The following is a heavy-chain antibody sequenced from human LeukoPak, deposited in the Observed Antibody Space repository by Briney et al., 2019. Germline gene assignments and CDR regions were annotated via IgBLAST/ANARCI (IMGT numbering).Heavy chain of an antibody. D-gene: IGHD1-26*01. CDR1: GFTFSSYA. V-gene: IGHV3-23*01. J-gene: IGHJ4*02. Sequence: GGSLRLSCAASGFTFSSYAMSWVRQAPGKGLEWVSAISGSGGSTYYANSVKGRFTISRDNSKNTLYLQMNSLRAEDTAVYYCAKAVGYSGSYYRDWGQGTLVTVSS. CDR3: AKAVGYSGSYYRD. CDR2: ISGSGGST.